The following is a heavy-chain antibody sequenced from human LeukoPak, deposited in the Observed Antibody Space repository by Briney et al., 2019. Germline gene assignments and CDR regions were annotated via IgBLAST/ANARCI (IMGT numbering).Heavy chain of an antibody. CDR2: ISYDGSNK. Sequence: PGRSLRLSCAASGFTFSSYGMHWVRQAPGKGLEWVAVISYDGSNKYYADSVKGRFTISRDNSKNTLYLQMDSLRAEDTAVYYCAKLGHSYGYVDAFDIWGQGTMVTVSS. D-gene: IGHD5-18*01. CDR1: GFTFSSYG. V-gene: IGHV3-30*18. CDR3: AKLGHSYGYVDAFDI. J-gene: IGHJ3*02.